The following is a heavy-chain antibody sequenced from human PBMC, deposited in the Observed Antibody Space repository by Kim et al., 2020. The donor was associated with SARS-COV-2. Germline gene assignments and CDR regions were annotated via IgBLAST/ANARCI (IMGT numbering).Heavy chain of an antibody. CDR3: ARGPWPYDAFDI. Sequence: GGSLRLSCAASGFTFNTYSMNWVRQAPGKGLEWVSFISSTSSTISYADSVKGRFTISRDNAKNSLYLQMNSLRDEDTAVYYCARGPWPYDAFDIWGQGTMVTVSS. CDR2: ISSTSSTI. J-gene: IGHJ3*02. V-gene: IGHV3-48*02. CDR1: GFTFNTYS.